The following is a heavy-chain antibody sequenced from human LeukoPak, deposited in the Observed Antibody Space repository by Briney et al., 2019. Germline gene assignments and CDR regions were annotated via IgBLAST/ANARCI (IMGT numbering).Heavy chain of an antibody. CDR2: IYHSGST. Sequence: SETLSLTCTVSGYSISGGYYWGWIRQPPGKGLEWIGSIYHSGSTYYNPSLKSRVTISVDTSKNQFSLKLSSVTAADTAVYYCARIDYGDLLVFDYWGQGTLVTVSS. CDR1: GYSISGGYY. D-gene: IGHD4-17*01. V-gene: IGHV4-38-2*02. CDR3: ARIDYGDLLVFDY. J-gene: IGHJ4*02.